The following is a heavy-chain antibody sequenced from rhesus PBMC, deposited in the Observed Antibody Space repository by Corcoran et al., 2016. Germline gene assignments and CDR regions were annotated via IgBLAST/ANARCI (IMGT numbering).Heavy chain of an antibody. CDR3: ARPRGSSAYFDY. V-gene: IGHV4-65*02. J-gene: IGHJ4*01. CDR1: GGSISSSNW. CDR2: ISGSSGST. D-gene: IGHD4-29*01. Sequence: QVQLQESGPGLVTPSENLSLTCAVSGGSISSSNWWSWLRPPPGKGLEWIGYISGSSGSTYYNHSLKSRVTISKDTSKNQFSLKLSSVTAADTAVYYCARPRGSSAYFDYWGQGVLVTVSS.